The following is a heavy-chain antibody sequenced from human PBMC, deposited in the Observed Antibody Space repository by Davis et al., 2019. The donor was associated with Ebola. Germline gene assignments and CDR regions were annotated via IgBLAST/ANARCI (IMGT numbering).Heavy chain of an antibody. CDR1: GFMFGDNT. CDR3: ARGLGPAYFDY. CDR2: ISWGGGVI. Sequence: GESLKISCAASGFMFGDNTMHWVRQVPGKGLEWVSLISWGGGVIEYADSVKGRFTISRDNSKNTLYLQMGSLRAEDMAVYYCARGLGPAYFDYWGQGTLVTVSS. V-gene: IGHV3-64*02. D-gene: IGHD3-16*01. J-gene: IGHJ4*02.